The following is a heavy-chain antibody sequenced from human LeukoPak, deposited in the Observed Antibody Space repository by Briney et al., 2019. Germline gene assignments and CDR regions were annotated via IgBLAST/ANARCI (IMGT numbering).Heavy chain of an antibody. CDR2: IIPIFGTA. V-gene: IGHV1-69*01. CDR1: GGTFSSYA. D-gene: IGHD2-15*01. CDR3: ARVVVVVAATLKYGNGMDV. J-gene: IGHJ6*02. Sequence: RASVKVSCTASGGTFSSYAISWVRQAPGQGLEWMGGIIPIFGTANYAQKFQGRVTITADESTSTAYMELSSLRSEDTAVYYCARVVVVVAATLKYGNGMDVWGQGTTVTVSS.